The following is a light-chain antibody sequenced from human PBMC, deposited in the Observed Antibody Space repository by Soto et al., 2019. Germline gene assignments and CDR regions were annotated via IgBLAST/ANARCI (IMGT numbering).Light chain of an antibody. CDR1: SSDVGGYNY. CDR3: SSYTSSSTPWV. Sequence: QSALTQPASVSGSPGPSITISCTGTSSDVGGYNYVSWYPQHPGKAPKLMIYDVSNRPSGVSNRFSGSKSGNTASLTISGREAEDEADYYCSSYTSSSTPWVFGGGTKLPV. J-gene: IGLJ3*02. CDR2: DVS. V-gene: IGLV2-14*01.